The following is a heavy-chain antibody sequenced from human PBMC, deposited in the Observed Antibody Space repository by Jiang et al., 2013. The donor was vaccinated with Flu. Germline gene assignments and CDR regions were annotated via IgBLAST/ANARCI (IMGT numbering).Heavy chain of an antibody. D-gene: IGHD6-6*01. CDR3: ARGRQPHLSSFDFDP. Sequence: FGTANYAQKFQGRVTITADESTSTAYMELSSLRSEDTAVYYCARGRQPHLSSFDFDPWGQGTLVTVSS. V-gene: IGHV1-69*01. CDR2: FGTA. J-gene: IGHJ5*02.